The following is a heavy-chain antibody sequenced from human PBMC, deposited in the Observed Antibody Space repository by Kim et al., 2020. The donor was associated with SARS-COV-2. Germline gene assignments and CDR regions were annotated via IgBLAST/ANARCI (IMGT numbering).Heavy chain of an antibody. D-gene: IGHD6-6*01. J-gene: IGHJ4*02. V-gene: IGHV4-39*07. CDR3: ARVARPSMYYFDY. Sequence: NPSLKSRVTISVETSKNQFSLKLSSVTDADTAVYYWARVARPSMYYFDYWGQGTLVTVSS.